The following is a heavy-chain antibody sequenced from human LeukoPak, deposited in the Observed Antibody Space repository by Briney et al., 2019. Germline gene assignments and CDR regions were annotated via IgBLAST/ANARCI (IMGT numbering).Heavy chain of an antibody. CDR3: AKGGKWDVTPFDY. CDR2: ISGSGGST. Sequence: PGGSLRLSCAASGFTFSSYAMSWVRQAPGKGLEWVSAISGSGGSTYCADSVKGRFTISRDNSKNTLYLQVNSLRAEDTAVYYCAKGGKWDVTPFDYWGQGTLVTVSS. D-gene: IGHD1-26*01. J-gene: IGHJ4*02. CDR1: GFTFSSYA. V-gene: IGHV3-23*01.